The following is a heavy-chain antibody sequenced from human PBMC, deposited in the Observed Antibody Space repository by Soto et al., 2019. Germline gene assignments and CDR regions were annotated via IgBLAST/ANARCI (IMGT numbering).Heavy chain of an antibody. D-gene: IGHD2-15*01. V-gene: IGHV5-51*01. CDR1: GYSFTSYW. Sequence: GESLKISCKGSGYSFTSYWIGWVRQMPGKGLEWMGIIYPGDSDARYSPSFQGQVTISADKSISTAYLQWSSLKASDTAMYYCARRCGGSCYSDYYYSGMDVWGQGTTVTVSS. CDR2: IYPGDSDA. J-gene: IGHJ6*02. CDR3: ARRCGGSCYSDYYYSGMDV.